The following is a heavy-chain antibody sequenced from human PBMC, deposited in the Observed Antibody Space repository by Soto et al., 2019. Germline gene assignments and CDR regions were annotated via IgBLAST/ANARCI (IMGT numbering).Heavy chain of an antibody. Sequence: GASVKVSCKASGGTFSSYAISWVRQAPGQGLEWMGGIIPIFGTANYAQKFQGRVTTTADKSTSTAYMELSSLRSEDTAVYYCARDQDSTAGYWGQGTLVTVSS. D-gene: IGHD5-18*01. CDR3: ARDQDSTAGY. V-gene: IGHV1-69*06. CDR1: GGTFSSYA. CDR2: IIPIFGTA. J-gene: IGHJ4*02.